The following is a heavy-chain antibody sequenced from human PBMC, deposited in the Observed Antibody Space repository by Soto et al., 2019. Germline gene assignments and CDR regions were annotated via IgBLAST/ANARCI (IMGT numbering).Heavy chain of an antibody. CDR3: AKDPVGYCSSTSCHGDY. CDR1: GFTFSSYA. CDR2: ISGSGGST. Sequence: PGGSLRLSCAASGFTFSSYAMSWIRQAPGKGLEWVSAISGSGGSTYYADSVKGRFTISRDNSKNTLYLQMNILRAEDTAVYYCAKDPVGYCSSTSCHGDYWGQGTLVTVSS. D-gene: IGHD2-2*01. V-gene: IGHV3-23*01. J-gene: IGHJ4*02.